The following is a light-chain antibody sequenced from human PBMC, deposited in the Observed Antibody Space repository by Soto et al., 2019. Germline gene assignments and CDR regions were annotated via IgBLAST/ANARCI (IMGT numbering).Light chain of an antibody. Sequence: QSVLTQPPSVSEAPGQRVTISCTGSSSNIGAGYEAHWYQQVPGTAPKLLIYENNNRPSGVPDRFSGSKSGTSASLAITGLPAEDEAEYYCPSYDSSLSGYVFGTGTKVTVL. J-gene: IGLJ1*01. CDR3: PSYDSSLSGYV. CDR2: ENN. V-gene: IGLV1-40*01. CDR1: SSNIGAGYE.